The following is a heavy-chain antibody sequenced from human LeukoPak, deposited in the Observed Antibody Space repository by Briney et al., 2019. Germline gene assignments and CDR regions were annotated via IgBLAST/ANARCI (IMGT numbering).Heavy chain of an antibody. Sequence: QPGGSLRLSCAASGFTFDDYAMHWVRQAPGKALEWVSLITWDAGSAYYADSVKGRFTISRDNSKYSLFLQMNSLRAEDTALYYCAKGGISAASSKYYYMDVWGKGTTVTVSS. V-gene: IGHV3-43D*03. CDR2: ITWDAGSA. D-gene: IGHD1-14*01. CDR1: GFTFDDYA. J-gene: IGHJ6*03. CDR3: AKGGISAASSKYYYMDV.